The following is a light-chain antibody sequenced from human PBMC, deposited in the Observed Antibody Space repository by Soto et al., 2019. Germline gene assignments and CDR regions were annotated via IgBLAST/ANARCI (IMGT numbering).Light chain of an antibody. V-gene: IGKV1D-12*01. CDR2: GAS. Sequence: DIQMTQSPSSVSASVGDTVTITCRASQNIYFWLAWYQQRPGKAPKFLISGASSLQTGVPSRLSGSRSGTDFTRRITSLQPEDFATSYCQQAHRCPLAFGGVTKV. CDR1: QNIYFW. CDR3: QQAHRCPLA. J-gene: IGKJ4*01.